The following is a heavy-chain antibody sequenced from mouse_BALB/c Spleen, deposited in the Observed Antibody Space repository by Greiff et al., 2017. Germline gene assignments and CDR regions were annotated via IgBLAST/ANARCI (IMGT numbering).Heavy chain of an antibody. D-gene: IGHD1-1*01. J-gene: IGHJ1*01. CDR3: ASTVVDRYWYFDV. V-gene: IGHV14-3*02. Sequence: EVKVVESGAELVKPGASVKLSCTASGFNIKDTYMHWVKQRPEQGLEWIGRIDPANGNTKYDPKFQGKATITADTSSNTAYLQLSSLTSEDTAVYYCASTVVDRYWYFDVWGAGTTVTVSS. CDR2: IDPANGNT. CDR1: GFNIKDTY.